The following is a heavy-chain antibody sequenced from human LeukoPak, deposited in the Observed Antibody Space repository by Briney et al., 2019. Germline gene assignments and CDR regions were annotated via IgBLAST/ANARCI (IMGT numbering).Heavy chain of an antibody. CDR2: IYYSGST. Sequence: SETLSLTCTVSGGSISSGDYYWSWIRQPPGKGLEWIGYIYYSGSTKYNPSLKSRVTISVDTSERQFSLKLSSVTAADTAAYYCARHMTVTYDAFDIWGQGTMVTVSS. V-gene: IGHV4-61*08. CDR1: GGSISSGDYY. CDR3: ARHMTVTYDAFDI. J-gene: IGHJ3*02. D-gene: IGHD3-22*01.